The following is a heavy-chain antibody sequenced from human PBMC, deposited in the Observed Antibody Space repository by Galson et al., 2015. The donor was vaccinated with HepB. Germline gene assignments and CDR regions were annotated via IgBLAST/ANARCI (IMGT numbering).Heavy chain of an antibody. CDR1: GFTFSSYG. J-gene: IGHJ4*02. V-gene: IGHV3-33*01. Sequence: SLRLSCAASGFTFSSYGMHWVRQAPGKGLEWVAVIWYDGSNKYYADSVKGRFTISRDNSKNTLYLQMNSLRAEGTAVYYCARAGAYCGGDCYSEFDYWGQGTLVTVSS. CDR3: ARAGAYCGGDCYSEFDY. CDR2: IWYDGSNK. D-gene: IGHD2-21*01.